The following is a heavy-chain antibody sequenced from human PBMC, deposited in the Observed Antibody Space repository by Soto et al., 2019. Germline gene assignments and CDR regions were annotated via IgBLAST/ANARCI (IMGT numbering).Heavy chain of an antibody. CDR3: ARTVRIAVAGTYYYYYMDV. V-gene: IGHV4-59*08. CDR2: IYYSGST. J-gene: IGHJ6*03. D-gene: IGHD6-19*01. CDR1: GGSISSYY. Sequence: SETLSLTCTVSGGSISSYYWSWIRQPPGKGLEWIGYIYYSGSTNYNPSLKSRVTISVDTSKNQFSLKLSSVTAADTAVYYCARTVRIAVAGTYYYYYMDVWGKGTTVTVSS.